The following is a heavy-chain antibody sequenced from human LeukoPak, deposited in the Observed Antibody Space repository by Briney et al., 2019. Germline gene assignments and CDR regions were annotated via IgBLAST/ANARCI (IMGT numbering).Heavy chain of an antibody. CDR2: IYHSGST. CDR1: GGSISSGGYS. CDR3: ARGPIITYYHGSGYFDY. Sequence: PSQTLSLTCAVSGGSISSGGYSWSWIRQPPGKGLEWIGYIYHSGSTYYNPSLKSRVTISVDRSKNQFSLKLSSVTAADTAVYYCARGPIITYYHGSGYFDYWGQGTLVTVSS. D-gene: IGHD3-10*01. V-gene: IGHV4-30-2*01. J-gene: IGHJ4*02.